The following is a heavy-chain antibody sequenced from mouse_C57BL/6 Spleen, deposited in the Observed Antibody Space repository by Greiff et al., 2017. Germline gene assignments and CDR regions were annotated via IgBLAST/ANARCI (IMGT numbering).Heavy chain of an antibody. CDR3: AGPSYYYGSNPSFDY. CDR1: GYTFTDYN. V-gene: IGHV1-22*01. Sequence: VQLQQSGPELVKPGASVKMSCKASGYTFTDYNMHWVKQSHGKSLEWIGYINPNNGGTSYNQKFKGKATLTVNKSSSTAYMELRSLTSEDSAVYYCAGPSYYYGSNPSFDYWGQGTTLTVSS. CDR2: INPNNGGT. J-gene: IGHJ2*01. D-gene: IGHD1-1*01.